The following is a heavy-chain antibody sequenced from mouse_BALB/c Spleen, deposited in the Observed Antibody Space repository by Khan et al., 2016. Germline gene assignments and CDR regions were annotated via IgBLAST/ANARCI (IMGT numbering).Heavy chain of an antibody. CDR2: IRSKSDNYAT. CDR1: EFTFNTYA. CDR3: VGFDYDY. J-gene: IGHJ4*01. D-gene: IGHD2-4*01. V-gene: IGHV10-1*02. Sequence: EVQLVESDGGLVQPKGSLKLSCAASEFTFNTYAMNWVRQAPGQGVEWVARIRSKSDNYATYYADSVKDRFTISRDDSQGMLYLQMNNLKPADTAMYYCVGFDYDYLGHGISVTVSS.